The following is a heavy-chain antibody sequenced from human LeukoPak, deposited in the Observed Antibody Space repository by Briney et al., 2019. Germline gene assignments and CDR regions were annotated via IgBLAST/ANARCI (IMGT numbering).Heavy chain of an antibody. CDR1: GFTFSSYA. CDR3: AKDNSKYRVGAEFDY. J-gene: IGHJ4*02. Sequence: GGFLRLSCAASGFTFSSYAMSWLRQAPGKGLEWVSTISVSGGSTYYADSVKGRFTISRDNSKNTLYLQMNSLRAEDTAVYYCAKDNSKYRVGAEFDYWGQGTLVTVSS. D-gene: IGHD1-26*01. V-gene: IGHV3-23*01. CDR2: ISVSGGST.